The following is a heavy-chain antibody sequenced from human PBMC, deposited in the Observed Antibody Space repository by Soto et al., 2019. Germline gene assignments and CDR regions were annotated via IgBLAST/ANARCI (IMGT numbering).Heavy chain of an antibody. V-gene: IGHV1-69*01. Sequence: QVQLVQSGPEVKKPGSSVKVSCEASGGTFKKFAISWVRQAPGQGLEWMGGTLPFLGSSKYPRKFQGRVTIAADESATTNYMWLTGLTSEDTAVYYCARGGKFHSEDLWEASYSHGLDVWGQGTTVTVSS. CDR3: ARGGKFHSEDLWEASYSHGLDV. CDR2: TLPFLGSS. D-gene: IGHD1-26*01. J-gene: IGHJ6*02. CDR1: GGTFKKFA.